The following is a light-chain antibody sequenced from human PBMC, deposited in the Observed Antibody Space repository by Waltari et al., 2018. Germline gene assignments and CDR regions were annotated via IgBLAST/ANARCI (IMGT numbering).Light chain of an antibody. CDR1: SGHSRHV. CDR2: VSSDGSH. Sequence: QLVLTQSPSASASLGAPVQLTCTLSSGHSRHVFAWLQQQPEKGPRYLMKVSSDGSHSQGDEIPDRFSGTSSGAERYLTISNLQSEDEADYYCQSGGHGTWVFGGGTKLTVL. V-gene: IGLV4-69*01. CDR3: QSGGHGTWV. J-gene: IGLJ3*02.